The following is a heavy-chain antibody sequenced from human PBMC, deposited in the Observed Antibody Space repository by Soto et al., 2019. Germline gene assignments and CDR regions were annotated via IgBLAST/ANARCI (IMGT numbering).Heavy chain of an antibody. D-gene: IGHD3-22*01. CDR1: GGIFGRHG. CDR2: FIPIFRTL. J-gene: IGHJ3*01. CDR3: VRDRRIYYSDPHDEFVASDYEV. V-gene: IGHV1-69*01. Sequence: QVQLIQSEAAVMKPGSSVRVSCPASGGIFGRHGFSWVRQAPGQRLEWVGGFIPIFRTLTYTEKFQARVRIAADESVNTVYLDLSGLTSDDTAVYYCVRDRRIYYSDPHDEFVASDYEVWGQGTMVTVSS.